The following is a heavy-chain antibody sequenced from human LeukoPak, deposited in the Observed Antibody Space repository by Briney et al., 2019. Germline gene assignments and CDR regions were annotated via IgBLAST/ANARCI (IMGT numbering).Heavy chain of an antibody. Sequence: SVKVSCKASGGTFSSYAISWVRQAPGQGLEWMGGIIPIFGTANYAQKFQGRVTITADESTSTAYMELSSLRSEGTAVYYCARGRVRGDYGDWYYFDYWGQGTLVTVSS. CDR2: IIPIFGTA. J-gene: IGHJ4*02. D-gene: IGHD4-17*01. CDR1: GGTFSSYA. CDR3: ARGRVRGDYGDWYYFDY. V-gene: IGHV1-69*13.